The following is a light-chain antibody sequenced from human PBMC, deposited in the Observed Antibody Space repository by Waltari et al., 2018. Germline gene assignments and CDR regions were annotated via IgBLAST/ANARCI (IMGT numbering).Light chain of an antibody. CDR1: QSVLYSSNNKNY. J-gene: IGKJ2*01. CDR3: QQYYRTPRT. CDR2: LAS. V-gene: IGKV4-1*01. Sequence: DIVMTQSPDSLAVSLGERATINCKSSQSVLYSSNNKNYLAWYQQKPGHPPKLLIYLASTRESGVPDRFSGSGSGTDFTLTISSLQAEDVAVYYCQQYYRTPRTFGQGTKLEIK.